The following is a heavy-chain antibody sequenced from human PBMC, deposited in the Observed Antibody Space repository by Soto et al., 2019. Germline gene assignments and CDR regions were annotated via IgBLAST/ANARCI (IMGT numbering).Heavy chain of an antibody. CDR2: IIPIFGTA. D-gene: IGHD1-1*01. V-gene: IGHV1-69*13. CDR1: GGTFSSYA. J-gene: IGHJ6*02. CDR3: ATGSFTSTGGRIGYHYNAMDV. Sequence: SVKVSCKASGGTFSSYAISWVRQAPGQGLEWMGGIIPIFGTANYAQKFQGRVTITADESTTTAYMELSSLTSEDTAVYYCATGSFTSTGGRIGYHYNAMDVWGQGTTVTVSS.